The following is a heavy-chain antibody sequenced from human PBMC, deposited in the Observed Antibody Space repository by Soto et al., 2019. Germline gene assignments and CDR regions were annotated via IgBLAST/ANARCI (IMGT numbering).Heavy chain of an antibody. CDR2: TYYRSKWYN. CDR3: ARGVNSAFDI. V-gene: IGHV6-1*01. Sequence: QVQLQQSGPGLVRPSQTLSLTCVISGDSVSSDNVAWNWIRQSPSRGLEWLGRTYYRSKWYNDYXVXVXXRMTISPDTSKNQFSLQLNSVTPEDTAVYYCARGVNSAFDIWGQGTVVTVS. J-gene: IGHJ3*02. D-gene: IGHD3-3*01. CDR1: GDSVSSDNVA.